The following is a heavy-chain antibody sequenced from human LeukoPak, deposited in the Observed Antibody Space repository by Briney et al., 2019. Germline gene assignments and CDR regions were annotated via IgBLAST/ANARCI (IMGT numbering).Heavy chain of an antibody. CDR3: ARKRGYDISTGYFDAFDI. CDR1: GFAFSSYA. Sequence: GRSLRLSCAASGFAFSSYAMHWVRQAPGKGLDWVAAISYHGSNVYYADSVKGRFTISRDNSKNTVYLQMNSLRPEDTAVYYCARKRGYDISTGYFDAFDIWDQGTMVTVSS. CDR2: ISYHGSNV. J-gene: IGHJ3*02. D-gene: IGHD3-9*01. V-gene: IGHV3-30*04.